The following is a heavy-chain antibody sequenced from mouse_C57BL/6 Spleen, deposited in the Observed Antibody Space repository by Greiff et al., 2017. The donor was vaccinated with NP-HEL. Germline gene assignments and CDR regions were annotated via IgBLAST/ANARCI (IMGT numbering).Heavy chain of an antibody. Sequence: EVQLQQSGPELVKPGASVKISCKASGYTFTDYYMNWVKQSHGKSLEWIGDINPNNGGTSYNQKFKGKATLTVDKSSSTAYMELRSLTSEDSAVYYCARPYYYGSSYLFAYWGQGTLVTVSA. V-gene: IGHV1-26*01. D-gene: IGHD1-1*01. CDR1: GYTFTDYY. J-gene: IGHJ3*01. CDR2: INPNNGGT. CDR3: ARPYYYGSSYLFAY.